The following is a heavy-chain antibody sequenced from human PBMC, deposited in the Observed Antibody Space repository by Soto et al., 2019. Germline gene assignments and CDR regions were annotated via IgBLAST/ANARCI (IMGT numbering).Heavy chain of an antibody. CDR1: GYTFTSYA. V-gene: IGHV1-3*01. CDR3: AGGPVLWGDV. Sequence: QVQLVQSGAEVKKPGASVKVSCKASGYTFTSYAMHWVRQAPGQRLEWMGWINAGNGNTKYSQKFQGRVAITRDTSASTAYSGLSSLSSEYTAVYDCAGGPVLWGDVWCQGSRVTVSS. J-gene: IGHJ6*02. CDR2: INAGNGNT. D-gene: IGHD3-16*01.